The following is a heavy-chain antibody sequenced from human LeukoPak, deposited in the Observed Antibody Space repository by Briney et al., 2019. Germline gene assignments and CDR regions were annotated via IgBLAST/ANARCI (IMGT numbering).Heavy chain of an antibody. CDR3: AKPQGNYDFWSGYDY. J-gene: IGHJ4*02. D-gene: IGHD3-3*01. V-gene: IGHV3-30*02. CDR2: IRFDGSNI. CDR1: GFTFSSYG. Sequence: GRSLRLSSAASGFTFSSYGMHWVRQAPGKGLEWVAFIRFDGSNIYYADSMKGRFTISRDNSKNTLYLQMNSLRAEDTAIYYCAKPQGNYDFWSGYDYWGQGTLVTVSS.